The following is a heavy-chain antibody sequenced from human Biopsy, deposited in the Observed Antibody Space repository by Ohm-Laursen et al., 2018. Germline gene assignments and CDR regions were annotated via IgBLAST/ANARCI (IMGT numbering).Heavy chain of an antibody. CDR3: ARVLLPAAAVHYGMDG. CDR2: ISSSNFI. CDR1: GLTFSRYS. J-gene: IGHJ6*02. D-gene: IGHD2-2*01. V-gene: IGHV3-21*01. Sequence: SLRLSCTASGLTFSRYSMHWVRQAPGKGLEWVSSISSSNFIYYGDSVKGRFTISRDNAKNSLYLQMNSLRAGDTAVYYCARVLLPAAAVHYGMDGWGQGATVTVSS.